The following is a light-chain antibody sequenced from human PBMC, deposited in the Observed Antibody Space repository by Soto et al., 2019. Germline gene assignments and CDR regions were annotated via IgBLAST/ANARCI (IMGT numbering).Light chain of an antibody. V-gene: IGLV2-23*02. J-gene: IGLJ3*02. CDR2: EVA. CDR3: CSFEGGTTFWL. Sequence: QSALTQPASVSGSPGQTITISCTGTSSDIGGYDVVSWYQQHPGKAPKLLIYEVAKRPSGVSNRFSGSKSGSTASLTVSGLQAEDEADYHCCSFEGGTTFWLYGGGTKLTVL. CDR1: SSDIGGYDV.